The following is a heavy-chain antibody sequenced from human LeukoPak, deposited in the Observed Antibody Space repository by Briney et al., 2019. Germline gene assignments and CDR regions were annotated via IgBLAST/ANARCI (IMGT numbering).Heavy chain of an antibody. CDR2: MNPNSGNT. CDR3: AILYDSSGYYYGEDV. V-gene: IGHV1-8*01. Sequence: ASVKVSCKASGYTFTSYDINWVRQATGQGLEWMGWMNPNSGNTGYAQKFQGRVTMIRNTSISTAYMELSSLRSEDTAVYYCAILYDSSGYYYGEDVWGQGTTVTVSS. D-gene: IGHD3-22*01. CDR1: GYTFTSYD. J-gene: IGHJ6*02.